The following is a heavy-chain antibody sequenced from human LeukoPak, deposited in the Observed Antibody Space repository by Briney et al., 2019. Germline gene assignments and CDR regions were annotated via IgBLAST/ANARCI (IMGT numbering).Heavy chain of an antibody. CDR3: VRGAGTSYFDY. Sequence: GGSLRLSCAASGFTFSSYGMHWVRQAPGKGLEWVAVISYDGSNKYYADSVKGRFTISRDNSKNTLYLQMNSLRAEDTAVYHCVRGAGTSYFDYWGQGTLVTVSS. J-gene: IGHJ4*02. D-gene: IGHD1-1*01. V-gene: IGHV3-30*03. CDR1: GFTFSSYG. CDR2: ISYDGSNK.